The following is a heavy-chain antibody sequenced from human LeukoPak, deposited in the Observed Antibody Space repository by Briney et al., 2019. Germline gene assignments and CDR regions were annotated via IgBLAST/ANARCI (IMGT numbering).Heavy chain of an antibody. V-gene: IGHV4-59*01. J-gene: IGHJ4*02. D-gene: IGHD4-17*01. CDR2: IYYSGST. CDR3: TREPAMPAVTTGGGH. Sequence: SETLSLTCTVSGRSFSSYYWSWIRQPPGKGLEWIGYIYYSGSTNYNPSLKSRVTISVDTSENQFSLKLSSVSAADTAVYYWTREPAMPAVTTGGGHWGQGTLVTVSS. CDR1: GRSFSSYY.